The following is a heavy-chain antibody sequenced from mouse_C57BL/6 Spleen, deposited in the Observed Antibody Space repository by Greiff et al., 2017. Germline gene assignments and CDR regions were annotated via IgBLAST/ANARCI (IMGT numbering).Heavy chain of an antibody. CDR1: GYTFTSYW. Sequence: QVQLQQPGAELVKPGASVKMSCKASGYTFTSYWITWVKQRPGQGLAWIGDIYPGSGSTNSNEKFKSKATLPVDPSSSTAYMQLSSLTSEDSAVYNGASYGSSYLNYFDYWGKGTTLTVSS. J-gene: IGHJ2*01. V-gene: IGHV1-55*01. CDR2: IYPGSGST. CDR3: ASYGSSYLNYFDY. D-gene: IGHD1-1*01.